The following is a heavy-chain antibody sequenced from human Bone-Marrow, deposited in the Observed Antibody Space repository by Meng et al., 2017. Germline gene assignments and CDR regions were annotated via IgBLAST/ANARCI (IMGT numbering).Heavy chain of an antibody. Sequence: GGSLRLSCAASGFTFSDYYMSWIRQAPGKGLEWVSVIYSGGTTYYADSVKGRFTVSRDNSRNTLYLQMNSLRAEDTAVYYCARGGAGPFDIWGQGTMVTVSS. J-gene: IGHJ3*02. CDR2: IYSGGTT. D-gene: IGHD3-16*01. CDR3: ARGGAGPFDI. CDR1: GFTFSDYY. V-gene: IGHV3-53*01.